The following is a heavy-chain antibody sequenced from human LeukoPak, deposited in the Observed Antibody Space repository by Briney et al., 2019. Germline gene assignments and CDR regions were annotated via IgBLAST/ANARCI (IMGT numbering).Heavy chain of an antibody. V-gene: IGHV4-34*01. CDR1: GGSFSGYY. J-gene: IGHJ4*02. D-gene: IGHD1-26*01. CDR3: ARVAVGATGSIDY. CDR2: INHSGST. Sequence: SETLSLTCAVYGGSFSGYYWSWIRQPPGKGLEWIGEINHSGSTNYNPSLKSRVTISVDTSKNQFSLELSSVTAADTAVYYCARVAVGATGSIDYWGQGTLVTVSS.